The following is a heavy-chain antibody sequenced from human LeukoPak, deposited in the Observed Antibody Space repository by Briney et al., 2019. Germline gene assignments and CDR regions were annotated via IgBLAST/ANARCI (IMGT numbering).Heavy chain of an antibody. CDR3: ARDWGVSARPGYMDV. V-gene: IGHV4-34*01. J-gene: IGHJ6*03. D-gene: IGHD6-6*01. CDR2: INHSGST. Sequence: SETLSLTCAVYGGSFSGYYWSWIRQPPGKGLEWIGEINHSGSTNSNPSLKSRVTVSVDTSKNLFSLKLSSVTAADTAVYHCARDWGVSARPGYMDVWGKGTTVTVSS. CDR1: GGSFSGYY.